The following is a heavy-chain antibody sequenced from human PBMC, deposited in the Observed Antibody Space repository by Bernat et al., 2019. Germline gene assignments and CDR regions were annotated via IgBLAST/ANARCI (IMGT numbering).Heavy chain of an antibody. V-gene: IGHV3-15*01. Sequence: EVQLVESGGGLVKPGGSLRLSCAASGFTFSNAWMSWVRQAPGKGLEWVGRIKSKTDGETTDYAAPVKGRFSISRDESNNTLYLQMHRLKTEDTAVYYCARLSNFDYWGQGTLVTVSS. CDR2: IKSKTDGETT. J-gene: IGHJ4*02. CDR1: GFTFSNAW. CDR3: ARLSNFDY.